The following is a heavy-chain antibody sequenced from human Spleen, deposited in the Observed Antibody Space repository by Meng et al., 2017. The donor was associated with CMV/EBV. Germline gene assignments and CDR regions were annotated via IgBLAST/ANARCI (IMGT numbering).Heavy chain of an antibody. D-gene: IGHD3-10*01. CDR1: GYTFISHY. CDR2: VNPSGGST. CDR3: ARGMSISRYGMDV. V-gene: IGHV1-46*01. Sequence: ASVKVSCKASGYTFISHYMHWVRQGPGQGFEWMGLVNPSGGSTSYAQKFQGRVTMTRDTSTRTVYMELSSLRSDDTAVYYCARGMSISRYGMDVWGQGTTVTVSS. J-gene: IGHJ6*02.